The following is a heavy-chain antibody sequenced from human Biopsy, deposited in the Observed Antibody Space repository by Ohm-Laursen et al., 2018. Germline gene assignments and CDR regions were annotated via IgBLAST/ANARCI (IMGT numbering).Heavy chain of an antibody. J-gene: IGHJ6*02. CDR1: GYTFTSYG. CDR2: INTENGNT. CDR3: ARAKLEPVYYYYGMDV. Sequence: ASVKVSCKASGYTFTSYGISWVRQAPGQGLEWRGWINTENGNTIYAQNLQGRVTMTADTSTSTAYMEVTSLRSDDTAVYYCARAKLEPVYYYYGMDVWGQGTTVTVSS. D-gene: IGHD1-1*01. V-gene: IGHV1-18*01.